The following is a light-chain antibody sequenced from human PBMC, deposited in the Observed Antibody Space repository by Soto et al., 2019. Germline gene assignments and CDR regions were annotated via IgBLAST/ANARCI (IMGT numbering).Light chain of an antibody. Sequence: EIVMTQSPATLSVSPGERATLSCRSSQSISRKLAWYQQKPGQAPRLLIYDASTRATGIPARFSGSGSGTEFALTISSLQSEDVAVYYCQHHHYWPPFTFVPGTKVDIK. J-gene: IGKJ3*01. CDR2: DAS. CDR3: QHHHYWPPFT. CDR1: QSISRK. V-gene: IGKV3-15*01.